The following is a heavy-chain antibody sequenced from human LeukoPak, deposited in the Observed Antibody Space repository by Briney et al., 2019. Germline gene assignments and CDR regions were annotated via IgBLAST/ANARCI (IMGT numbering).Heavy chain of an antibody. Sequence: ASVKVSCKASGYTFTSYGISWVRQAPGQGLEWMGWISAYNGNTNYAQKHQGRVTMTTDTSTSTAYMELRSLRSDDTAVYYCARDSCLQWACGANPAKNWFDPWGQGTLVTVSS. J-gene: IGHJ5*02. CDR1: GYTFTSYG. CDR3: ARDSCLQWACGANPAKNWFDP. V-gene: IGHV1-18*01. CDR2: ISAYNGNT. D-gene: IGHD1-26*01.